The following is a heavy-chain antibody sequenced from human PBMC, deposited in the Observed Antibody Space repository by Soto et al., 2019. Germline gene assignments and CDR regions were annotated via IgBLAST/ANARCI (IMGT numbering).Heavy chain of an antibody. V-gene: IGHV3-53*02. J-gene: IGHJ6*02. CDR3: ARDPGGAIGYYTHYYYYGMDV. D-gene: IGHD3-3*01. Sequence: EVQLVETGGGLIQPGGSLRLSCAASGFTVSSNYMSWVRQAPGKGLEWVSVIYSGGSTYYADSVKGRFTISRDNSKNTLYLQMNSLRAEDTAVYYCARDPGGAIGYYTHYYYYGMDVWGQGTTVTVSS. CDR2: IYSGGST. CDR1: GFTVSSNY.